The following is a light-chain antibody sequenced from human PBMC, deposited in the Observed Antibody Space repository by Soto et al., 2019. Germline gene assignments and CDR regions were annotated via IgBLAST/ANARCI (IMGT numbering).Light chain of an antibody. Sequence: ERVMTQSPATLSVSPGERATLSCRSSQSVSSNLAWYQQKPGQAPRLLIYRASTRATGIPARFSGSGSGTDFTLTISGLQSEDFAVYYCQQYNNWPRTFGQGTKVDIK. CDR2: RAS. V-gene: IGKV3-15*01. CDR1: QSVSSN. CDR3: QQYNNWPRT. J-gene: IGKJ1*01.